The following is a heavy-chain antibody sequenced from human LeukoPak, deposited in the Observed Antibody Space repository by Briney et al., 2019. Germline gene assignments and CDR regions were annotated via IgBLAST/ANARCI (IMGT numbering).Heavy chain of an antibody. J-gene: IGHJ4*02. CDR1: GYTFTSYD. D-gene: IGHD2-15*01. Sequence: ASVKVSCKASGYTFTSYDVHWVRQATGQGLEWMGWLNPNSGNTGYSQKFQGRVTITRDTSISTAYMELSSLKSEDTAVYYCARVDGSPDYWGQGTLVTVSS. V-gene: IGHV1-8*01. CDR2: LNPNSGNT. CDR3: ARVDGSPDY.